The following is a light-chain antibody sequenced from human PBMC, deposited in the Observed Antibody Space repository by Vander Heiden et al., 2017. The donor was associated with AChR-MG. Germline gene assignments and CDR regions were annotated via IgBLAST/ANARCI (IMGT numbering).Light chain of an antibody. V-gene: IGLV2-14*01. J-gene: IGLJ2*01. CDR2: QSI. CDR1: SSDVGGYNY. Sequence: QSALTQPASVSGSPGQSITISCTGTSSDVGGYNYASWYQQHPAKAPNLMIYQSIHRPSGVSNRSSGSRSGNTASRTISGPQAEDEADYYCGSYTSSSTVVFGGGTKLTVL. CDR3: GSYTSSSTVV.